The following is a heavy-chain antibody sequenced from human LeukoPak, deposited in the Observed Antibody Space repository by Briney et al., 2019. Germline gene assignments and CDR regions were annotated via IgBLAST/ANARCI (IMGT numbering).Heavy chain of an antibody. D-gene: IGHD2-2*01. V-gene: IGHV3-49*04. CDR3: ARDLAWGAAALVRDDY. CDR2: IRSKAYGGTT. Sequence: GGSLRLSCAASGFTFSSYEMNWVRQAPGKGLEWVGFIRSKAYGGTTDYAASVKGRFTISRDDSKNTAYLQLDSLKTEDTAVYYCARDLAWGAAALVRDDYWGQGTLVTVSS. J-gene: IGHJ4*02. CDR1: GFTFSSYE.